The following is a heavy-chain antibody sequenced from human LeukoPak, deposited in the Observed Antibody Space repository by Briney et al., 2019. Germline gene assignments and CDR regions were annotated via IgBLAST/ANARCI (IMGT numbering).Heavy chain of an antibody. CDR2: IYSDNT. CDR3: AKGTYSSGWYNNFDY. Sequence: GGSLRLSCTVSGFTVSSNSMSWVRQAPGKGLEWVSFIYSDNTHYSDSVKGRFTISRDNSKNTLYLQMDSLRAEDTAVYYCAKGTYSSGWYNNFDYWGQGTLVTVSS. CDR1: GFTVSSNS. V-gene: IGHV3-53*01. D-gene: IGHD6-19*01. J-gene: IGHJ4*02.